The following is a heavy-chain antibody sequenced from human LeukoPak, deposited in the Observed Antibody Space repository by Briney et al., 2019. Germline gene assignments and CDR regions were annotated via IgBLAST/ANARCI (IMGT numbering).Heavy chain of an antibody. J-gene: IGHJ3*02. CDR3: ARGEMATIEDAFDI. D-gene: IGHD5-24*01. CDR1: GGSISSYY. CDR2: IYYSGST. Sequence: SETLSLTCTVSGGSISSYYWSWIRQPPGKGLEWIGYIYYSGSTNYNPSLKSRVTMSVDTSKNQFSLNLSSVTAADTAVYYCARGEMATIEDAFDIWGQGTMVTVSS. V-gene: IGHV4-59*01.